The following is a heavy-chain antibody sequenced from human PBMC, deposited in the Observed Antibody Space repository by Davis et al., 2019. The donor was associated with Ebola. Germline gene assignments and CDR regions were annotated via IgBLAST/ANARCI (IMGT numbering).Heavy chain of an antibody. V-gene: IGHV4-30-4*01. CDR2: IYYSGST. CDR1: GGSISSGDYY. J-gene: IGHJ4*02. Sequence: SETLSLTCSVSGGSISSGDYYWSWIRQPPGKGLEWIGYIYYSGSTHYSPSLKSRVTISVDTSKDQFSLKLRSVTAADTAVYYCAIGGNGDPTSPLDNWGQGTLVTVSS. D-gene: IGHD4-17*01. CDR3: AIGGNGDPTSPLDN.